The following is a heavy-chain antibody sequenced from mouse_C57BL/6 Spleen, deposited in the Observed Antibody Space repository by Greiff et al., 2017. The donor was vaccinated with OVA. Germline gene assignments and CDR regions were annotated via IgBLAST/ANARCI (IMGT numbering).Heavy chain of an antibody. Sequence: QVQLQQPGTELVKPGASVKLSCKASGYTFTSYWMHWVKQRPGQGLEWIGNINPSNGGTNYNEKFKSKATLTVDKSSSPANMQLRRLTSEDSAVYYGTRYLFYDGILGDWGQGTTLTVSS. CDR3: TRYLFYDGILGD. CDR2: INPSNGGT. D-gene: IGHD2-3*01. V-gene: IGHV1-53*01. J-gene: IGHJ2*01. CDR1: GYTFTSYW.